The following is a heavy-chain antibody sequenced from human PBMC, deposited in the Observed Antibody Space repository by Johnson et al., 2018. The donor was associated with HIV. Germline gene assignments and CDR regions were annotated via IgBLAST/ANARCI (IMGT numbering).Heavy chain of an antibody. CDR3: ATDSEGHVFDI. V-gene: IGHV3-15*01. CDR1: GLTLRNAW. J-gene: IGHJ3*02. CDR2: IKSEADGETT. Sequence: EMQLVESGGGLVTPGGSLRISCSGSGLTLRNAWMTWVRQAPGKGLEWVGRIKSEADGETTDYGAPVKGRFTISRDDSKNRVFLDMNNLKIEDTAMYYCATDSEGHVFDIWGQGTMVTVSS.